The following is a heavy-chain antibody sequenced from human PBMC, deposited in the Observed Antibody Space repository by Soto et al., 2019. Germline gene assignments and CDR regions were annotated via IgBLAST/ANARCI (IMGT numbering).Heavy chain of an antibody. Sequence: SVKVSCKASGGTFSSYAISWVRQAPGQGLEWMGGIIPIFGTANYAQKFQGRVTITADESTSTAYMELSSLRSEDTAVYYCGFWKGDSARGYYYYGMDVWGQGTTVTVSS. V-gene: IGHV1-69*13. CDR2: IIPIFGTA. J-gene: IGHJ6*02. CDR3: GFWKGDSARGYYYYGMDV. CDR1: GGTFSSYA. D-gene: IGHD3-3*01.